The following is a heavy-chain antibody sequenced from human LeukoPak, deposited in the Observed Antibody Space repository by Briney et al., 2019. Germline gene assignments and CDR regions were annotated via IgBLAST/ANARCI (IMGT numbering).Heavy chain of an antibody. CDR2: IKQDGSEK. V-gene: IGHV3-7*05. CDR1: GFTFSSYW. CDR3: ARASDPWLQLT. J-gene: IGHJ5*02. Sequence: GGSLRLSCAASGFTFSSYWMIWVRQAPGKGLEWVGNIKQDGSEKQYADSVRGRFSISRDNAQTSLYLQMNSLRAEDTAVYYCARASDPWLQLTWGQGTLVTVSS. D-gene: IGHD5-24*01.